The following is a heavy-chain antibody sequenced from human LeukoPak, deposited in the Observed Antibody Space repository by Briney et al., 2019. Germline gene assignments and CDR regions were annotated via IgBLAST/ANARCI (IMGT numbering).Heavy chain of an antibody. CDR2: FDPEDGET. J-gene: IGHJ4*02. D-gene: IGHD6-13*01. V-gene: IGHV1-24*01. CDR1: GYTLTELS. CDR3: AREAAAAVYFDH. Sequence: ASVKVSCKVSGYTLTELSMHWVRQAPGKGLEWMGGFDPEDGETIYAQKFQDRVTMTTDTSTSTAYMELRRLRSDDTAVYYCAREAAAAVYFDHWGQGTLVTVSS.